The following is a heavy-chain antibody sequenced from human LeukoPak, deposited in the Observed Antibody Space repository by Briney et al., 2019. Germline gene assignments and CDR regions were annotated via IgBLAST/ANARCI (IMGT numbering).Heavy chain of an antibody. Sequence: ASVKVSCKASGYTFSGYYIHWVRQAPGQGLEWMGCINPNSGGTNYAQKFRGRVTMTRDTSISTAYMELSSLRSDDTAVYYCARGLSVAGGAYFDYWGQGTLVTVSS. CDR3: ARGLSVAGGAYFDY. D-gene: IGHD6-19*01. V-gene: IGHV1-2*02. CDR2: INPNSGGT. J-gene: IGHJ4*02. CDR1: GYTFSGYY.